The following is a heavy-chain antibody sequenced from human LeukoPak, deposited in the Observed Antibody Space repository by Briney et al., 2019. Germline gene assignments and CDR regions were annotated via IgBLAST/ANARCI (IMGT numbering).Heavy chain of an antibody. V-gene: IGHV3-21*01. Sequence: GGSLRLSCAASGFTFSSYSMNWVRQAPGKGLEWVSSISSSSSYIYYADSVKGRFTISRDNAKNSLYLQMNSLRAEDTAVYYCARGRYSSGWLNLFSAFDYWGQGTLVTVSS. CDR2: ISSSSSYI. J-gene: IGHJ4*02. CDR1: GFTFSSYS. CDR3: ARGRYSSGWLNLFSAFDY. D-gene: IGHD6-19*01.